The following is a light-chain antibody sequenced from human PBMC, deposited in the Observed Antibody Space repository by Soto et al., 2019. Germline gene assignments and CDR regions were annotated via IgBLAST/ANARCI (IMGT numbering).Light chain of an antibody. J-gene: IGKJ4*01. Sequence: EILLTQSPATLSLSPGERPTLSCRASQSVSSYLAWYQQTTGQAPRLQIYDASNRDTGIPARFSGSGSGTDCTLTISRLEPEDFEVYYCQQRSNWLLTFGGGTKVDI. CDR3: QQRSNWLLT. V-gene: IGKV3-11*01. CDR1: QSVSSY. CDR2: DAS.